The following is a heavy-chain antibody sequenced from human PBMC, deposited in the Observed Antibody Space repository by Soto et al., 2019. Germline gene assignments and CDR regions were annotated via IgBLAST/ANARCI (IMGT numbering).Heavy chain of an antibody. CDR2: IVVGSGNT. D-gene: IGHD1-26*01. J-gene: IGHJ3*02. CDR1: GFTFTSSA. Sequence: ASVKVSCKASGFTFTSSAVQWVRQARGQRLEWIGWIVVGSGNTNYAQKFQERVTITRDMSTSTAYMELSSLRSEDTAVYYCASEVGATRAFDIWGQGTMVTVSS. CDR3: ASEVGATRAFDI. V-gene: IGHV1-58*01.